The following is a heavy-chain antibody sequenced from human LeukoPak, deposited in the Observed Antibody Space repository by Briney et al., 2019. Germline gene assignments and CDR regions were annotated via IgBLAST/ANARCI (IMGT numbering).Heavy chain of an antibody. CDR2: IYYSGST. V-gene: IGHV4-39*01. Sequence: PSETLSLTCTVSGGSISSSHYYWGWVRQPPGKGLEWIGSIYYSGSTYYNPSLKSRVTISVDTSKNQFSLKLSSVTAADTAVYYCARRGVVAPYNWFDPWGQGTLVTVSS. J-gene: IGHJ5*02. CDR3: ARRGVVAPYNWFDP. D-gene: IGHD3-22*01. CDR1: GGSISSSHYY.